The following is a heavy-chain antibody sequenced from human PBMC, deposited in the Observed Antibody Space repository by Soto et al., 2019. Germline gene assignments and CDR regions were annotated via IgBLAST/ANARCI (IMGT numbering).Heavy chain of an antibody. J-gene: IGHJ5*02. CDR2: ISGSGGST. D-gene: IGHD5-18*01. V-gene: IGHV3-23*01. CDR3: AKATWIKLWLPGFDL. Sequence: GAQSLSGAASGFHFRSYAMSLVRPAPGKGLEWVSAISGSGGSTYYADSVKGRFTISRDNSKNTLYLQMNSLRAEDTAVYYCAKATWIKLWLPGFDLWGQGTLVTGS. CDR1: GFHFRSYA.